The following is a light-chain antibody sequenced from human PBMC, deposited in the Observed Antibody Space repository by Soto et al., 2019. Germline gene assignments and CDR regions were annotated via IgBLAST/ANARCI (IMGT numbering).Light chain of an antibody. V-gene: IGLV1-47*01. Sequence: QSVLTQPPSASGTPGQRVTISCSGSSSNIGSNYVYWYQQVPGTAPKLLIYRTDQRPSGVPDRFSASKPGASASLVISGLRSEDEADYYCVAWDGSLNSLRFGGGTKLTVL. CDR1: SSNIGSNY. J-gene: IGLJ2*01. CDR3: VAWDGSLNSLR. CDR2: RTD.